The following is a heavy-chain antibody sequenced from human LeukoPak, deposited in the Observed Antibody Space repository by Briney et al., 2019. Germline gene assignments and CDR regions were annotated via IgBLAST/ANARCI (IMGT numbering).Heavy chain of an antibody. Sequence: GGSLRLSCAVSGFTFSTYAMSWVRQAPGKGLEWVSAISGSGISTYYADPVTGRFTISRDKSKNTLYLQMISLRAEDTAVYYCPKAIHWGPGNLVTVSS. CDR3: PKAIH. J-gene: IGHJ1*01. CDR2: ISGSGIST. V-gene: IGHV3-23*01. CDR1: GFTFSTYA.